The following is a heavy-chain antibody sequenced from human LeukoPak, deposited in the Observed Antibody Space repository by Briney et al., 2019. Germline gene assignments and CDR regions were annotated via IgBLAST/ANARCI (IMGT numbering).Heavy chain of an antibody. D-gene: IGHD3-10*01. CDR3: AREHDGETWFGESGDWFDP. CDR2: ISPNSGGT. Sequence: VASVTVSCKASGYTFTGYYMHWVRQAPGHGLEWMGWISPNSGGTNYAQKFQGRVTMTRDTSISTAYMELSRLRSDDTAVYYCAREHDGETWFGESGDWFDPWGQGTLVTVSS. J-gene: IGHJ5*02. CDR1: GYTFTGYY. V-gene: IGHV1-2*02.